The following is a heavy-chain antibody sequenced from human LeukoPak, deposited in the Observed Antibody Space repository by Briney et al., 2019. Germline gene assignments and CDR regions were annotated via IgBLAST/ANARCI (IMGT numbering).Heavy chain of an antibody. V-gene: IGHV3-33*01. Sequence: GGSLRLSCAASGFTFSRQAMHWVRQAPGKGLEWVAVIWYDGSNKYYLDSVKGRFTISRDNSKNTVYLQMNSLTADDSAIYYCARGGPMEYLLSTYRGRYYFDYWGQGTLVTVSS. D-gene: IGHD3-3*01. CDR3: ARGGPMEYLLSTYRGRYYFDY. J-gene: IGHJ4*02. CDR2: IWYDGSNK. CDR1: GFTFSRQA.